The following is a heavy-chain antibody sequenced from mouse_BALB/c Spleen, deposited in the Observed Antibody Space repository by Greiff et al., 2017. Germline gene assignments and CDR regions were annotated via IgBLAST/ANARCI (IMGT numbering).Heavy chain of an antibody. V-gene: IGHV14-3*02. D-gene: IGHD1-1*01. CDR1: GFNIKDTY. CDR3: ASLYYYGSSYDYFDY. Sequence: VQLKESGAELVKPGASVKLSCTASGFNIKDTYMHWVKQRPEQGLEWIGRIDPANGNTKYDPKFQGKATITADTSSNTAYLQLSSLTSEDTAVYYCASLYYYGSSYDYFDYWGQGTTLTVSS. J-gene: IGHJ2*01. CDR2: IDPANGNT.